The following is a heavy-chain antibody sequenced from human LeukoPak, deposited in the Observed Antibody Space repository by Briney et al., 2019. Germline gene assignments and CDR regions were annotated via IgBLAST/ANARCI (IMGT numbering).Heavy chain of an antibody. CDR1: GGSISSGDYY. CDR2: ICYSGST. D-gene: IGHD4-23*01. V-gene: IGHV4-30-4*01. J-gene: IGHJ4*02. CDR3: ARVTPLLSSGGNGYFDY. Sequence: SVTLSLTCTVSGGSISSGDYYWSWIRQPPGKGLEWIGYICYSGSTYYNPSLKSRVTISVDTSKNQFSLKLSSVTAADTAVYYCARVTPLLSSGGNGYFDYWGQGTLVTVSS.